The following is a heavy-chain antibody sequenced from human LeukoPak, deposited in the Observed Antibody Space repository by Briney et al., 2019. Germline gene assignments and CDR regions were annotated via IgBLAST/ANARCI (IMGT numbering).Heavy chain of an antibody. V-gene: IGHV4-38-2*02. CDR3: ARVSVARGGWFDP. D-gene: IGHD3-10*01. CDR2: IYHSGST. J-gene: IGHJ5*02. Sequence: SETLSLTCTVSAYSISSANYWGWIRQPPGKGLEWIGIIYHSGSTYYNPSLKSRVSTSVDTSKNQFSLGLTSVTAADTAVYYCARVSVARGGWFDPWGQGTLVTVSS. CDR1: AYSISSANY.